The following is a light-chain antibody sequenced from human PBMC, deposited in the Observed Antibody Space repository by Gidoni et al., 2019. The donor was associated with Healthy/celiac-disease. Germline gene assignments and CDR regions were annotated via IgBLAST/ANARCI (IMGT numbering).Light chain of an antibody. J-gene: IGLJ3*02. CDR3: GTWDNSLDWV. CDR1: SSNIGSNY. V-gene: IGLV1-51*01. CDR2: DNN. Sequence: QSVLTQPPSVSAAPGQKVTISCSGSSSNIGSNYVSWYQQLPGTAPKLLIHDNNKRPSGIPDRFSGSKSGTSATLGITGLQTGDEADYYCGTWDNSLDWVFGGGTKLTVL.